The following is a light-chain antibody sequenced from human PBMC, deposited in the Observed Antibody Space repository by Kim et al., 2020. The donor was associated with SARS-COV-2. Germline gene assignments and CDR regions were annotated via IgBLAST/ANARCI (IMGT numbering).Light chain of an antibody. CDR2: EVS. J-gene: IGLJ1*01. V-gene: IGLV2-8*01. CDR3: SSYAGSTPYV. Sequence: QSALTQPPSASGSPGQSVTISCTGTSSDVGGYNYVSWYQQHPGKAPKLMIYEVSKRPSGVPDRLSGSKSGNTASLTVSGLQAEDEADYYCSSYAGSTPYVFGTGTKVTVL. CDR1: SSDVGGYNY.